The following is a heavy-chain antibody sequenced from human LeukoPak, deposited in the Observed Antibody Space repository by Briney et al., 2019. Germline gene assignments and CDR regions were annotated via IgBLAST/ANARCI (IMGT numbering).Heavy chain of an antibody. D-gene: IGHD2-15*01. V-gene: IGHV1-46*01. CDR2: INPSGGST. CDR3: ARDRRCSGGSCYKGYFDY. J-gene: IGHJ4*02. Sequence: ASVKVSCKASGYTFTSYYMHWVRQAPGQGLEWMGIINPSGGSTSYAQKFQGRVTMTRDTSTSTVYMELSSLRSEDTAVYYCARDRRCSGGSCYKGYFDYWGQGTLVTVSS. CDR1: GYTFTSYY.